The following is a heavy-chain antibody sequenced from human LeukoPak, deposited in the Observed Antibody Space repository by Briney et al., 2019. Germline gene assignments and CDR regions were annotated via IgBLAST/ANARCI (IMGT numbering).Heavy chain of an antibody. CDR2: IKQDGSET. Sequence: GGSLRLSCAASGFTFGNSWMTWVRQAPGKGLEWVASIKQDGSETYYVDSVKGRFTISRDNAKNSLYLQLNSLRAEDTALYYCARDNPPDYWGQGTLVTVSS. CDR1: GFTFGNSW. V-gene: IGHV3-7*03. CDR3: ARDNPPDY. J-gene: IGHJ4*02.